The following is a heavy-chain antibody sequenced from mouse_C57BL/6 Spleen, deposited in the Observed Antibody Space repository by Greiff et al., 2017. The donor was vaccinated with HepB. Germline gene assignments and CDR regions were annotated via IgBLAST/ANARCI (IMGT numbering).Heavy chain of an antibody. V-gene: IGHV1-42*01. Sequence: EVQLQQSGPELVKPGASVKISCKASGYSFTGYYMNWVKQSPEKSLEWIGEINPSTGGTTHNQKFKAKATLTVDKSSSTAYMQLKSLTSEDSAVYYCARTPPDYYGSSYGYFDVWGTGTTVTVSS. J-gene: IGHJ1*03. D-gene: IGHD1-1*01. CDR2: INPSTGGT. CDR3: ARTPPDYYGSSYGYFDV. CDR1: GYSFTGYY.